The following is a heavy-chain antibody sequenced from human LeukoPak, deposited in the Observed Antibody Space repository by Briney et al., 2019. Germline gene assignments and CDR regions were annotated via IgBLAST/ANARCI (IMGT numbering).Heavy chain of an antibody. J-gene: IGHJ4*02. CDR1: GFTFSSYW. CDR3: ARDVWTGVAVSDY. Sequence: GGSLRLSCVASGFTFSSYWMTWVRQAPGKGLECLANIKEDGSIKYYLDSVRGRFTISRDNAKTSVYLQLNSLRADDTAVYYCARDVWTGVAVSDYWGQGTLVTVSS. V-gene: IGHV3-7*01. D-gene: IGHD6-19*01. CDR2: IKEDGSIK.